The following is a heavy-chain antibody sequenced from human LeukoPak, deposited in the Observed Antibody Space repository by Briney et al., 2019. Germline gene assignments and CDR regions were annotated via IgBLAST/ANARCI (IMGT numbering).Heavy chain of an antibody. CDR2: IYYSGST. CDR3: ARDLGNAFDI. V-gene: IGHV4-59*01. Sequence: SETLSLTCTVSGGSISSYYWSWIRQPPGKGLEWIGYIYYSGSTNYNPTLKSRVTISVDTSKNQFSLKLSSVTAADTAVYYCARDLGNAFDIWGQGTMVTVSS. D-gene: IGHD3-16*01. J-gene: IGHJ3*02. CDR1: GGSISSYY.